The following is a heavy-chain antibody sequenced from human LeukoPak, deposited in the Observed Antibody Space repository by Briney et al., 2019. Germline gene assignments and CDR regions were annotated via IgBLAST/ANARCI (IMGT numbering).Heavy chain of an antibody. CDR1: GFTFSGYW. CDR2: IKQDGSEK. J-gene: IGHJ4*02. CDR3: ARFEQWLKYYFDY. Sequence: GGSLRLSCAASGFTFSGYWMSWVRQAPGKGLEWVANIKQDGSEKYYVDSVKGRFTISRDNAKNSLYLQMNSLRAEDTAVYYCARFEQWLKYYFDYWGQGTLVTVSS. V-gene: IGHV3-7*01. D-gene: IGHD6-19*01.